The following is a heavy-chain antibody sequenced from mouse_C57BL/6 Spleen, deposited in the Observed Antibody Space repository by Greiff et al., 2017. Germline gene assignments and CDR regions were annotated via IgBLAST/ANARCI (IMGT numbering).Heavy chain of an antibody. D-gene: IGHD2-1*01. V-gene: IGHV1-50*01. CDR1: GYTFTSYW. CDR3: ARSSGNPLFDY. CDR2: IDPSDSYT. Sequence: VQLQQPGAELVKPGASVKLSCKASGYTFTSYWMQWVKQRPGQGLEWIGEIDPSDSYTNYNQKFKGKATLTVDTSSSTAYMQLSSLTSEDSVVYYCARSSGNPLFDYWGQGTTLTVSS. J-gene: IGHJ2*01.